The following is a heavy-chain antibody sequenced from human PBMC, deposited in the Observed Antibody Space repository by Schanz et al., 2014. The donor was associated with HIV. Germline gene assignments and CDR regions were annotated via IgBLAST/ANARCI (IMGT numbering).Heavy chain of an antibody. J-gene: IGHJ6*02. CDR2: VYNRGST. Sequence: QVRLQQWGAGLLKPSETLSLTCTVSGASISRDYWTWIRQSPGKGLEWVGNVYNRGSTNYNPSLKSRVTMSLDTSKNQFFLRLSSVTAADTAVYYCARDRIQLKVIFYYYVGMDVWGQGTTVTVSS. CDR1: GASISRDY. V-gene: IGHV4-59*01. CDR3: ARDRIQLKVIFYYYVGMDV. D-gene: IGHD2-2*01.